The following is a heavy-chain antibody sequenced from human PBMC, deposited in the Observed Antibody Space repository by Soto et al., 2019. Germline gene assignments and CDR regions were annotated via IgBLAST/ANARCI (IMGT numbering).Heavy chain of an antibody. CDR2: ISYIGST. CDR3: ARGYDTSGSPARYFEY. V-gene: IGHV4-4*02. D-gene: IGHD3-22*01. J-gene: IGHJ4*01. CDR1: GGSISGYNW. Sequence: SETLSLTCAVSGGSISGYNWWSWVRQPPGKGLEWIGEISYIGSTNYNPSLKSRVAISVDNSKNQFSLRLTSVTAADTAVYYCARGYDTSGSPARYFEYWGQGVLVT.